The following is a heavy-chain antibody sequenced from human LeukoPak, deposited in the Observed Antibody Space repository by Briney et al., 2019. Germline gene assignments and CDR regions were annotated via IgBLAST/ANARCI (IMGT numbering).Heavy chain of an antibody. CDR3: ARESPYYDILTGYYANWFDP. CDR1: GVSFSGYY. Sequence: PSETLSLTCAVYGVSFSGYYWSWIRQPPGKGLEWIGEINHSGSTNYNPSLKSRVTISVDTSKNQFSLKLSSVTAADTAVYYCARESPYYDILTGYYANWFDPWGQGTLVTVSS. J-gene: IGHJ5*02. V-gene: IGHV4-34*01. D-gene: IGHD3-9*01. CDR2: INHSGST.